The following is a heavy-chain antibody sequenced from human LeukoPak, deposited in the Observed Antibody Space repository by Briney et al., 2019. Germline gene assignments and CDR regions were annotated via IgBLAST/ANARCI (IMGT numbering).Heavy chain of an antibody. D-gene: IGHD3-10*01. CDR1: GFTVSSNY. V-gene: IGHV3-66*01. J-gene: IGHJ5*02. Sequence: GGSLRLSCAASGFTVSSNYMSWVRHAPGKGLEWVSVIYSGGSTYYADSVKGRFTISRDNSKNTLYLQMNSLRAEDTAVYYCARNPWFGELSWFDPWGQGTLVTVSS. CDR3: ARNPWFGELSWFDP. CDR2: IYSGGST.